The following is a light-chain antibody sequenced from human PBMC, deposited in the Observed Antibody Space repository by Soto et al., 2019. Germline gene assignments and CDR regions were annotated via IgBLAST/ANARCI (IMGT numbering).Light chain of an antibody. CDR2: GAS. CDR3: QQYDGSPRT. Sequence: EIVLTQSPGTLSMSPGERATLSCRASQSVSSTYLAWYQQKPGQAPRLLIYGASSRATGIPDRFSGSGSGTDFTLTISRLEPEDFAVYYCQQYDGSPRTFGQGTKVDVK. CDR1: QSVSSTY. V-gene: IGKV3-20*01. J-gene: IGKJ1*01.